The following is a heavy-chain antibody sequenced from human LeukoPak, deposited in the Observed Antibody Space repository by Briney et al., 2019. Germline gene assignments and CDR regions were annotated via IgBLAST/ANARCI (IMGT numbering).Heavy chain of an antibody. V-gene: IGHV4-61*02. Sequence: SETLSLTCTVSGGSISSGSYYWSWIREPAGKGLEWIGRIYISRSTNYNPSLKSRVTISADTSKNQFSLKLSSVTAGDTAVYYCARDDFGDSGAFDIWGQGTMVTVSS. CDR3: ARDDFGDSGAFDI. CDR2: IYISRST. D-gene: IGHD3-3*01. J-gene: IGHJ3*02. CDR1: GGSISSGSYY.